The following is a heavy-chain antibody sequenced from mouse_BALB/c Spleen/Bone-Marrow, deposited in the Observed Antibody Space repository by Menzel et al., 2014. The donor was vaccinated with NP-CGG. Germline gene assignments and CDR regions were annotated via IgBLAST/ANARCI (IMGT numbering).Heavy chain of an antibody. J-gene: IGHJ2*01. Sequence: QVQLQQSGPGLVSPSQSLSITCTVSGFSLTGFGVNWVRQPPGKGLEWLGIIWGDGNTDYNSALKSRLTISKDSSKSQVFLKVTSLQTDDTARYYCARVGYGNYSYYFDYWGQGTTLTVSS. V-gene: IGHV2-6-7*01. CDR3: ARVGYGNYSYYFDY. D-gene: IGHD2-1*01. CDR1: GFSLTGFG. CDR2: IWGDGNT.